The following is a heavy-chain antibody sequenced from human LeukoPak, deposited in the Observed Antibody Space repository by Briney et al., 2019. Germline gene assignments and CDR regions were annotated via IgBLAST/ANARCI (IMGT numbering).Heavy chain of an antibody. Sequence: GGSLRLSCAASGFTFSSYRMSWVRQAPGKGLEWVSSISSSSSYIYYADSVKGRFTISRDNAKNSLYLQMNSLRAEDTAVYYCAKDDGKGYDSSGYATYYYYYYGMDVWGQGTTVTVSS. CDR1: GFTFSSYR. J-gene: IGHJ6*02. V-gene: IGHV3-21*01. CDR2: ISSSSSYI. CDR3: AKDDGKGYDSSGYATYYYYYYGMDV. D-gene: IGHD3-22*01.